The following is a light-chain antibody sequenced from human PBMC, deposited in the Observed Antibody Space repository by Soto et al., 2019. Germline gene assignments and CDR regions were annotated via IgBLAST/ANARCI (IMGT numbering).Light chain of an antibody. V-gene: IGLV2-14*01. CDR2: EVS. J-gene: IGLJ1*01. CDR3: NSYRHSTTLV. CDR1: SSDVGGYNS. Sequence: QAVLTQPASVSGSPGQSITISCTGTSSDVGGYNSVSWFQQHPSKAPKLIIYEVSHRPSGVSIRFSGSKSGNTASLTISVLQAEDEADYYCNSYRHSTTLVFGTGTKLTVL.